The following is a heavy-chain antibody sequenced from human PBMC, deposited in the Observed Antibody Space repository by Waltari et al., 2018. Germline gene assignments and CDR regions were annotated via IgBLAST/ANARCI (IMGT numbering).Heavy chain of an antibody. V-gene: IGHV4-59*12. J-gene: IGHJ4*02. CDR3: ARSSSSWSCGY. CDR1: GGSFSSSW. Sequence: QVQLQESGPGLVKPSETLSLTCAVSGGSFSSSWWSWIRQPPGKGLEWIGEINGNSGSTNYNPSLKSRVTISKDASKNQFSLKLSSVTAADTAVYYCARSSSSWSCGYWGQGVLVTVSS. CDR2: INGNSGST. D-gene: IGHD6-13*01.